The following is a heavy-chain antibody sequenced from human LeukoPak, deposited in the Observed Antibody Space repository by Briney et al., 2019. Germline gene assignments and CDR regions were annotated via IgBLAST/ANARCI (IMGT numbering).Heavy chain of an antibody. J-gene: IGHJ6*03. CDR2: IYTSGST. Sequence: PSETLSLTCTVSGGSISSGSYYWRWIRQPAGKGLEWIGRIYTSGSTNYNPSLKSRVTISVDTSKNQFSLKLSSVTAADTAVYFCARGRVSSSTWYSTYYYFYMDVWGKGTTVTVSS. CDR3: ARGRVSSSTWYSTYYYFYMDV. V-gene: IGHV4-61*02. D-gene: IGHD6-13*01. CDR1: GGSISSGSYY.